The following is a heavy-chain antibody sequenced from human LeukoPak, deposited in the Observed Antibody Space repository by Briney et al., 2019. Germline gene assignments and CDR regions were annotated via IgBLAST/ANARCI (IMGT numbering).Heavy chain of an antibody. J-gene: IGHJ5*02. CDR1: GASISSSDYF. V-gene: IGHV4-30-2*01. CDR2: IFDSGRT. Sequence: PSETLSLTCTVSGASISSSDYFWTWIRQPPGKGLEWIGYIFDSGRTDFNPSLKSRVTISIDRPKNQFSLRLSSVTAADTAVYYCASQLAYCGGDCHSGWFDPWGQGTLVTVSS. CDR3: ASQLAYCGGDCHSGWFDP. D-gene: IGHD2-21*02.